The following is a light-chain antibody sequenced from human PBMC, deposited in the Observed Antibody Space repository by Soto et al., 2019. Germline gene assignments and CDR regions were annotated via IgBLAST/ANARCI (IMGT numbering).Light chain of an antibody. Sequence: EIVMTQSPATLSVSPGERATLSCRASQSISNYLAWYQHKPGQAPRLLIHGASNRATGIPARFSASGSGTEFTLTISSLQSEDFAVYSCQPYRKCWTFGQGTKVDIK. V-gene: IGKV3-15*01. CDR1: QSISNY. CDR2: GAS. CDR3: QPYRKCWT. J-gene: IGKJ1*01.